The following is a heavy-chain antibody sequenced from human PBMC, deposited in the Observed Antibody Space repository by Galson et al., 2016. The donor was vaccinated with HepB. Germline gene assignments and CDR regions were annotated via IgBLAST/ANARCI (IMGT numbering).Heavy chain of an antibody. CDR3: ARDDRATVTPYYFDY. CDR1: GITFRSYS. CDR2: ISSTSSYI. J-gene: IGHJ4*02. V-gene: IGHV3-21*01. D-gene: IGHD4-17*01. Sequence: SLRLSCAASGITFRSYSMNWVRQAPGKGLELVSSISSTSSYIYYADSVKGRFTISRDNAKNSLYLQMNSLRAEDTAVYYCARDDRATVTPYYFDYWGQGTLVTVSS.